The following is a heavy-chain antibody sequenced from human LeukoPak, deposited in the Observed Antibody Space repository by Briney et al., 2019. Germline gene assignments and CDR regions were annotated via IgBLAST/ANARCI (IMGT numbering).Heavy chain of an antibody. CDR2: IIPILGIA. D-gene: IGHD2-21*02. Sequence: SVKVSCKASGGTFSSYAINWVRQAPGQGLEWMGRIIPILGIANYAQKFQGRVTITADKSTSTAYMELSSLRSEDTAVYYCAAHIVVVTADDAFDIWGQGTMVTVSS. CDR1: GGTFSSYA. J-gene: IGHJ3*02. V-gene: IGHV1-69*04. CDR3: AAHIVVVTADDAFDI.